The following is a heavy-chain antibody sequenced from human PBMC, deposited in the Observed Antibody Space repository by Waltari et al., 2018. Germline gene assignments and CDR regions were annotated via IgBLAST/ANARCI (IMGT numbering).Heavy chain of an antibody. V-gene: IGHV1-18*01. CDR1: GYTFSNYG. J-gene: IGHJ4*02. D-gene: IGHD3-22*01. CDR2: ISGYKGDT. Sequence: QVQLVQSGAEVKKPGASVKVSCKASGYTFSNYGICWVRQVPGQGLEWMGWISGYKGDTKYAQKLQGRVTMTTDTSTSTAYMYVRSLRSDDTAVYYCARGGFLQSIIILVMDFDYCGQGTLVTVSS. CDR3: ARGGFLQSIIILVMDFDY.